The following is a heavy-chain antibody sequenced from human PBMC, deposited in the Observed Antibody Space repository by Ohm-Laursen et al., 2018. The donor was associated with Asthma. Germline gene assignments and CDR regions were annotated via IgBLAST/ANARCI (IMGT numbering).Heavy chain of an antibody. CDR1: GFTFSSYG. D-gene: IGHD4-17*01. CDR2: ISYDGSNK. J-gene: IGHJ4*02. Sequence: RSLRLSCAASGFTFSSYGMHWVRQAPGKGLEWVAVISYDGSNKYYADSVKGRFTISRDNSKNTLYLQMNSLRAEDTAVYYCAKDLYGDYRQILGGIDYWGQGTLVTVSS. CDR3: AKDLYGDYRQILGGIDY. V-gene: IGHV3-30*18.